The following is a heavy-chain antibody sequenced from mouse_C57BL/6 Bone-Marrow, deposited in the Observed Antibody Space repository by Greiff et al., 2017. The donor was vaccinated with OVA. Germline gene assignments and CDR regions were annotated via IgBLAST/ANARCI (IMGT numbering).Heavy chain of an antibody. CDR2: INPGSGGT. V-gene: IGHV1-54*01. J-gene: IGHJ2*01. D-gene: IGHD1-1*02. CDR1: GYAFTNYL. CDR3: ARIGGYYFDY. Sequence: QVQLMQSGAELVRPGTSVKVSCKASGYAFTNYLIEWVKQRPGQGLEWIGVINPGSGGTNYNEKFKGKATLTADKSSSTAYMQLSSLTSEDSAVYFCARIGGYYFDYWGQGTTLTVSS.